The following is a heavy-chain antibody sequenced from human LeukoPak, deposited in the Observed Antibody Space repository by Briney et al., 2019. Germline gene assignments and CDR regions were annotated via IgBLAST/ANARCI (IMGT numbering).Heavy chain of an antibody. V-gene: IGHV4-39*07. CDR1: GGSISSSSYY. CDR3: ARDYSSSWYGWFDP. CDR2: IYYSGNT. Sequence: SETLSLTCTVSGGSISSSSYYWGWIRQPPGKGLEWIGSIYYSGNTYYNPSLKSRVTISVDTSKYQFSLKLSSVTAADTAVYYCARDYSSSWYGWFDPWGQGTLVTVSS. J-gene: IGHJ5*02. D-gene: IGHD6-13*01.